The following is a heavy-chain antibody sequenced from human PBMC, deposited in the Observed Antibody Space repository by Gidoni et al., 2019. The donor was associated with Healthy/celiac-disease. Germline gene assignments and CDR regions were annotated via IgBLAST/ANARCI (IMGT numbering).Heavy chain of an antibody. CDR1: GFSLSTSGMC. D-gene: IGHD3-22*01. V-gene: IGHV2-70*01. CDR2: IDWDDDK. J-gene: IGHJ3*02. Sequence: GDCDTGLVPPTQTLTLTCTFPGFSLSTSGMCVSWIRQPPGKALEWLALIDWDDDKYYSTSLKTRLTISKDTSKNQVVLTMTNMDPVDTATYYCARTAYDSSGYYYVPAAFDIWGQGTMVTVSS. CDR3: ARTAYDSSGYYYVPAAFDI.